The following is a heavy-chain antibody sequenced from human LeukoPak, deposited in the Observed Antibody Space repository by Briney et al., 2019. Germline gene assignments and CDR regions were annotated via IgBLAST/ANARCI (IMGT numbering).Heavy chain of an antibody. V-gene: IGHV1-18*01. Sequence: GASVKVSCKASGYTFTSYGISWVRQAPGQGLEWMGWISAYSGNTNYAQKLQGRVTMTTDTSTSTAYMELRSLRSDDTAVYYCAREPLWSGYSGAFDIWGQGTMVTVSS. CDR3: AREPLWSGYSGAFDI. CDR2: ISAYSGNT. D-gene: IGHD3-3*01. J-gene: IGHJ3*02. CDR1: GYTFTSYG.